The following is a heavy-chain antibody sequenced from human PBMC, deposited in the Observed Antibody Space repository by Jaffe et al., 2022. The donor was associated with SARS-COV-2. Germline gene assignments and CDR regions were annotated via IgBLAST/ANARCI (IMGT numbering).Heavy chain of an antibody. D-gene: IGHD5-12*01. CDR3: AKVAVEMATMREYYFDY. CDR2: ISGSGGST. CDR1: GFTFSSYA. V-gene: IGHV3-23*01. Sequence: EVQLLESGGGLVQPGGSLRLSCAASGFTFSSYAMSWVRQAPGKGLEWVSAISGSGGSTYYADSVKGRFTISRDNSKNTLYLQMNSLRAEDTAVYYCAKVAVEMATMREYYFDYWGQGTLVTVSS. J-gene: IGHJ4*02.